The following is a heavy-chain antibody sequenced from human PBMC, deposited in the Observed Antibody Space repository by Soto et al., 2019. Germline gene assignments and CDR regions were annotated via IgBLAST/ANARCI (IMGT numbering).Heavy chain of an antibody. Sequence: SLKVDWKATAGTLSSYDISWGRQNPGQGLEWMGGIIPIFGTANYAQKFQGRVTITADESTSTAYMELSSLRSEDTAVYYCARSTYYDFWSGYPGAFDIWGQGTMVTVPS. D-gene: IGHD3-3*01. J-gene: IGHJ3*02. V-gene: IGHV1-69*13. CDR2: IIPIFGTA. CDR3: ARSTYYDFWSGYPGAFDI. CDR1: AGTLSSYD.